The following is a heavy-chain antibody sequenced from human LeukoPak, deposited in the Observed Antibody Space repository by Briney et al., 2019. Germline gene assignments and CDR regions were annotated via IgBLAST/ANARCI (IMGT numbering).Heavy chain of an antibody. CDR1: GGSISTYY. D-gene: IGHD4/OR15-4a*01. J-gene: IGHJ2*01. Sequence: ETSETLSLTCTVSGGSISTYYWSWIRQPPGKGLEWIAYIHYSGSTNYNPSLRSRVTISVDTSKNQFSLKLSSVTAADTAVYYCARGLTSSDWYFDLWGRGTLVTVSS. CDR3: ARGLTSSDWYFDL. V-gene: IGHV4-59*01. CDR2: IHYSGST.